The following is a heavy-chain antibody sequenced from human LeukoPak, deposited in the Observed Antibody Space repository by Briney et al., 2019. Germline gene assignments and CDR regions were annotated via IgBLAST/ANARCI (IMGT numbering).Heavy chain of an antibody. D-gene: IGHD5-18*01. CDR2: ISYDGSNK. Sequence: GRSLRLSCAASGFTFSSYAMHWVRQAPGKGLEWVAVISYDGSNKYYADSVKGRFTISRDNSKNTLYLQMNSLRAEDTAVYYCARDTAMVTELFDYWGQGTLVTVSS. CDR1: GFTFSSYA. V-gene: IGHV3-30-3*01. CDR3: ARDTAMVTELFDY. J-gene: IGHJ4*02.